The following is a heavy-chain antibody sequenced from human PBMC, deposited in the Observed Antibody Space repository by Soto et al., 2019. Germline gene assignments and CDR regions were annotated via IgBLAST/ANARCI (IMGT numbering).Heavy chain of an antibody. CDR2: IKSKTDGGTT. Sequence: EVQLVESGGGLVKPGGSLRLSCAASGFTFSNAWMNWVRQAPGKGLEWGGRIKSKTDGGTTDYAAPVKGRFTISRDDSKNTLYLQMNSLKTEDTAVYYCTTVTDFWSGYWTDAFDIWGQGTMVTVSS. J-gene: IGHJ3*02. CDR3: TTVTDFWSGYWTDAFDI. CDR1: GFTFSNAW. D-gene: IGHD3-3*01. V-gene: IGHV3-15*07.